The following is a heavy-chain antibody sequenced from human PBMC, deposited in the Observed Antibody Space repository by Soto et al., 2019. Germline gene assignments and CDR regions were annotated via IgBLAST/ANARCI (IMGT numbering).Heavy chain of an antibody. Sequence: PGGSLRLSCAASGFTFSSYAMSWVRQAPGKGLEWVSAISGSGGSTYYADSVKGRFTISRDNSKNTLYLQMNSLRAEDTAVYYCARHYYDSSGYYSGISKWGQGTLVTVSS. CDR3: ARHYYDSSGYYSGISK. D-gene: IGHD3-22*01. J-gene: IGHJ4*02. CDR1: GFTFSSYA. CDR2: ISGSGGST. V-gene: IGHV3-23*01.